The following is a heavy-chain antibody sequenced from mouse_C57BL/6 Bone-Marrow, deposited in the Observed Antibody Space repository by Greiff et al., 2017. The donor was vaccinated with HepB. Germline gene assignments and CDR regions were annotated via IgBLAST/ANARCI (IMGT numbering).Heavy chain of an antibody. CDR1: GFTFSDYG. CDR2: ISSGSSTI. Sequence: DVKLVESGGGLVKPGGSLKLSCAASGFTFSDYGMHWVRQAPEKGLEWVAYISSGSSTIYYADTVKGRFPISRDNAKNTLFLQMTRRGSEDTAMYYCARPRSAWFAYWGQGTLVTVSA. V-gene: IGHV5-17*01. J-gene: IGHJ3*01. CDR3: ARPRSAWFAY.